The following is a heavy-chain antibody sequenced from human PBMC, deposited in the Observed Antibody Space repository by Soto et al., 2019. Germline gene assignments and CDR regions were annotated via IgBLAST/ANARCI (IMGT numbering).Heavy chain of an antibody. D-gene: IGHD6-19*01. CDR3: ARDPEAGIAVAGRWFDP. Sequence: PGGSLRLSCAASGFTFSSYEMNWVRQAPGKGLEWVSYISSSGSTIYYADSVKGRFTISRDNAKNSLYLQMNSLRAEDTAVYYCARDPEAGIAVAGRWFDPWGQGTLVTVSS. V-gene: IGHV3-48*03. CDR1: GFTFSSYE. CDR2: ISSSGSTI. J-gene: IGHJ5*02.